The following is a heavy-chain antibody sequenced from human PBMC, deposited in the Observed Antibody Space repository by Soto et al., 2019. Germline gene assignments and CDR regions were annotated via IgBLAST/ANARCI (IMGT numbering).Heavy chain of an antibody. Sequence: PSQSLSLTCAISVDSVSSNSAACNLIQQSPSRGLEWLGRTYYRSKWYNDYAVSVKSRITINPDTSKNQFSLQLNSVTPEDTAVYYCARDSDFWSGYPYYFEYWGQGTLVTVSS. CDR2: TYYRSKWYN. J-gene: IGHJ4*02. CDR1: VDSVSSNSAA. D-gene: IGHD3-3*01. CDR3: ARDSDFWSGYPYYFEY. V-gene: IGHV6-1*01.